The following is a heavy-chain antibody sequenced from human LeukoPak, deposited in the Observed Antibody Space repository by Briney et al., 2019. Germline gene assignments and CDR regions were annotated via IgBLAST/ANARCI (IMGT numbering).Heavy chain of an antibody. V-gene: IGHV5-51*01. J-gene: IGHJ4*02. Sequence: GESLKISFKGSGYRFTSYWIGWVRQMPGKGLEWMGIIYPGDSDTRYSPSFQGQVTISADKSISTAYLQCSSLKASDPAMYYCARRSRSVYDGFEYWGQGNLVTVSS. CDR3: ARRSRSVYDGFEY. CDR2: IYPGDSDT. CDR1: GYRFTSYW. D-gene: IGHD5/OR15-5a*01.